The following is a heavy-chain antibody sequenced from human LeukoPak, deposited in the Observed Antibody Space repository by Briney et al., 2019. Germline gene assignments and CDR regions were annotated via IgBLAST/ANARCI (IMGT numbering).Heavy chain of an antibody. D-gene: IGHD6-19*01. CDR2: INHSGST. J-gene: IGHJ4*02. CDR3: ARDGAVAGTGGGLY. CDR1: GGSFSGYY. Sequence: SETLSLTCAVCGGSFSGYYWNWVRQPPGKGLEWIGEINHSGSTNYNPSLKSRVTISVDTSKNQFSLKLSSVTAADTAVYYCARDGAVAGTGGGLYWGQGTLVTVSS. V-gene: IGHV4-34*01.